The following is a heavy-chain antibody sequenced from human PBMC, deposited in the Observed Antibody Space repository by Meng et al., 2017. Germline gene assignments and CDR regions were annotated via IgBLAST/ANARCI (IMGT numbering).Heavy chain of an antibody. V-gene: IGHV4-34*01. Sequence: VRRQQWGARLMNTSDVMFLACAVYCASSSCYYCSWIRQPRGKGLGWSGEINHSGSTNYIPSPKSRVTISVDTSINQVSLKLSSVTTADTAVYYCARRGIATRYFDYWGQGTLVTASS. CDR1: CASSSCYY. D-gene: IGHD6-6*01. J-gene: IGHJ4*02. CDR2: INHSGST. CDR3: ARRGIATRYFDY.